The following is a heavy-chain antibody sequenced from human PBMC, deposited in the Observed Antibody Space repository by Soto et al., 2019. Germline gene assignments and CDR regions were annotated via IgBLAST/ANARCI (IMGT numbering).Heavy chain of an antibody. CDR3: ARDYYGMDV. Sequence: QVQLVESGGGVVQPGRSLRLSCAASGFTFSSYGMHWVRQAPGKGLEWVAVIWYDGSNKYYVDSVKGRFTISRDNSKNTLYLQMNSLRAEDTAVYYCARDYYGMDVWGQGTTVTVSS. CDR1: GFTFSSYG. CDR2: IWYDGSNK. J-gene: IGHJ6*02. V-gene: IGHV3-33*01.